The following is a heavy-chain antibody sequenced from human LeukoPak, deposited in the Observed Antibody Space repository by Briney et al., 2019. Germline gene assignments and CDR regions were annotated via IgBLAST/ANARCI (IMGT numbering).Heavy chain of an antibody. CDR1: GFSVSGQY. D-gene: IGHD2-21*01. CDR3: ASSVYSGSPTKTFDY. Sequence: PGGSLRLSCAARGFSVSGQYMNWVRQAPGKGLEWVSVIYSGGSTYYADSVRGRFTISRDNSINTLYLQMNSLRAEDSAVYYCASSVYSGSPTKTFDYWGQGTLVTVSS. CDR2: IYSGGST. J-gene: IGHJ4*02. V-gene: IGHV3-53*01.